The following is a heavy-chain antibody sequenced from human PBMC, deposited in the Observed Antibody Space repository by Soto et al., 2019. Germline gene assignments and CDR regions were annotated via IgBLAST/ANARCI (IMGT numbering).Heavy chain of an antibody. Sequence: SETLSFTCTVSGGSISSSSYYWGWIRQPPGKGLEWIGSIYYSGSTYYNPSLKSRVTISVDTSKNQFSLKLSSVTAADTAVYYCARHFSWFDPWGQGTLVTVSS. V-gene: IGHV4-39*01. J-gene: IGHJ5*02. CDR2: IYYSGST. CDR3: ARHFSWFDP. CDR1: GGSISSSSYY.